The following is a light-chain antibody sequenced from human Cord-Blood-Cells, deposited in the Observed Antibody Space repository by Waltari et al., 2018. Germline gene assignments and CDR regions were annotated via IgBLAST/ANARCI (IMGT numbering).Light chain of an antibody. Sequence: EIVLTQSPATLSLSPGARATLSCRASQSVSSYLAWYQQQPVQAPRLLIYDASNRATGIPARFSGSGSGTDFTLTISSLEPEDFAVYYCQQRSNWPTFGGGTKVEIK. CDR3: QQRSNWPT. V-gene: IGKV3-11*01. CDR1: QSVSSY. CDR2: DAS. J-gene: IGKJ4*01.